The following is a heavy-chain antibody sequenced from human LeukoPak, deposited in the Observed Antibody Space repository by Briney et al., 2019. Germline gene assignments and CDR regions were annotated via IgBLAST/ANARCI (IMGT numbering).Heavy chain of an antibody. CDR1: GYSISSGYY. D-gene: IGHD5-18*01. V-gene: IGHV4-38-2*02. CDR2: IYHSGST. Sequence: PSETLSLTCTVSGYSISSGYYWGWIRQPPGKGLEWIGSIYHSGSTYYNPSLKSRVTISVDTSKNQFSLKLSSVTAADTAVYYCARESPDTAPVWDYWGQGTLVTVSS. J-gene: IGHJ4*02. CDR3: ARESPDTAPVWDY.